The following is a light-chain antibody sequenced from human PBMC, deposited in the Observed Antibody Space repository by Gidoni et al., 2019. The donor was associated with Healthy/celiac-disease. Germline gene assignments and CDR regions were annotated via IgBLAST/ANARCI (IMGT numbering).Light chain of an antibody. J-gene: IGKJ4*01. V-gene: IGKV3-11*01. CDR1: QSVSSY. CDR3: QQRSNWLT. Sequence: EIVLTQSPATLSLSPGERATPSCRASQSVSSYLAWYQQKPGQAPRLLIYDASNRATGIPARFSGSGSGTDFTLIISSLEPEDFAVYYCQQRSNWLTFGGGTKVEIK. CDR2: DAS.